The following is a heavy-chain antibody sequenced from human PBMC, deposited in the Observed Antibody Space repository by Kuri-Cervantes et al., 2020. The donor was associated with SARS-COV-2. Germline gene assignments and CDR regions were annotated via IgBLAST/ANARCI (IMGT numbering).Heavy chain of an antibody. CDR1: GFTFSSYA. CDR3: AKVAKYYDFWSGPSAAYYFDY. J-gene: IGHJ4*02. V-gene: IGHV3-23*03. CDR2: IYSGGSST. D-gene: IGHD3-3*01. Sequence: GESLKISRAASGFTFSSYAMSWVRQAPGKGLEWVSVIYSGGSSTYYADSVKGRFTISRDNSKNTLYLQMNSLRAEDTAVYYCAKVAKYYDFWSGPSAAYYFDYWGQGTLVTVSS.